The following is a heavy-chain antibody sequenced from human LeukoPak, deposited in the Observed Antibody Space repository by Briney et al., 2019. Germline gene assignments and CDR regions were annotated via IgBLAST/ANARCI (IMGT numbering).Heavy chain of an antibody. V-gene: IGHV6-1*01. Sequence: SQTLSLTCDISGDSVSTISAAWNWIRQSPSRGLEWLGRTYYRSKWFHSYALSVKSRITINPDTTKNQLSLQLTSVTPEDTAVYYCARGYSSAFDHWGQGALVTVSS. CDR1: GDSVSTISAA. CDR2: TYYRSKWFH. J-gene: IGHJ4*02. D-gene: IGHD6-19*01. CDR3: ARGYSSAFDH.